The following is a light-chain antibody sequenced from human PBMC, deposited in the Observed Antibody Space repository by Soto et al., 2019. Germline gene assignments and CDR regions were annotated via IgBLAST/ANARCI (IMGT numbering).Light chain of an antibody. J-gene: IGKJ4*01. CDR2: RAS. V-gene: IGKV3-20*01. Sequence: EIVLTQSPGTLSLSPGERATLSCRASQSVSSNYLAWYQQKPGQAPRLLIYRASSRATGIPDRFSGSGSGTDFPLTISRLEPEDFAVYYFQQYGSSALTVGGGTKLEIK. CDR3: QQYGSSALT. CDR1: QSVSSNY.